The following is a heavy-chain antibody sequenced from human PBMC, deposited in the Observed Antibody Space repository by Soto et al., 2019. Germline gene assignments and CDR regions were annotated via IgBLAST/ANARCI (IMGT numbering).Heavy chain of an antibody. V-gene: IGHV1-69*08. Sequence: QVQLVQSGAEVKKPGSSVKVSCKASGGTFSSYTISWVRQAPGQGLEWMGRIIPILGIANYAQKFQGRVMITADKSTSTAYMEPSSLTSEDTAVYYCARDHSVVADFGYYYGMDVWGQGTTVTVSS. CDR2: IIPILGIA. CDR3: ARDHSVVADFGYYYGMDV. J-gene: IGHJ6*01. CDR1: GGTFSSYT. D-gene: IGHD2-15*01.